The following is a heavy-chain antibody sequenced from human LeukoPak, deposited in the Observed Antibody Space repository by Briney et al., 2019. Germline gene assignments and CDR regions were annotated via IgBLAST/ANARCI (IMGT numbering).Heavy chain of an antibody. CDR1: GGTFSSYT. J-gene: IGHJ1*01. Sequence: SVKVSCKASGGTFSSYTISWVRQAPGQGLEWMGRIIPILGIANYAQKFQGRVTITADKSTSTAYVELSSLRSEDTAVYYCARDPSDSSSWIKGYFQHWGQGTLVTVSS. V-gene: IGHV1-69*04. CDR3: ARDPSDSSSWIKGYFQH. CDR2: IIPILGIA. D-gene: IGHD6-13*01.